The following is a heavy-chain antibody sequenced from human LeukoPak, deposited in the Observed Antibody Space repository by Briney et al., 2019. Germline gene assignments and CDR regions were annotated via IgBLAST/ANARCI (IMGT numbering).Heavy chain of an antibody. J-gene: IGHJ6*03. CDR1: GFTFSSYA. CDR3: ASQVGSGWTNYYYYYMDV. Sequence: GGSLRLSCAASGFTFSSYAMSWVRQAPGKGLEWVSVIYSGGSTYYADSVKGRFTISRDNSKNALYLQMNSLRAEDTAVYYCASQVGSGWTNYYYYYMDVWGKGTTVTVSS. CDR2: IYSGGST. V-gene: IGHV3-53*01. D-gene: IGHD6-19*01.